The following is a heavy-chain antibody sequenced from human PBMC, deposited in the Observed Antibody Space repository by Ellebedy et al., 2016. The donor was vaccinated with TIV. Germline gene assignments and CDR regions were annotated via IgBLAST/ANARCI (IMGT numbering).Heavy chain of an antibody. CDR3: ARSITRVRGGGGMDV. CDR1: GGSISSYY. J-gene: IGHJ6*02. CDR2: IYYSGST. D-gene: IGHD3-10*01. Sequence: SETLSLXXTVSGGSISSYYWSWIRQPPGKGLEWIGYIYYSGSTYYNPSLKSRVTISVDTSKNQFSLKLSSVTAADTAVYYCARSITRVRGGGGMDVWGQGTTVTVSS. V-gene: IGHV4-59*08.